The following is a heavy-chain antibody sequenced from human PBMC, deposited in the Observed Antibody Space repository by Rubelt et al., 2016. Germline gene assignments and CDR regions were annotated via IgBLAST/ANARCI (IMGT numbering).Heavy chain of an antibody. D-gene: IGHD5-18*01. CDR2: IKSKTDGGTT. V-gene: IGHV3-15*07. J-gene: IGHJ4*02. CDR1: GFIFSRYA. CDR3: TRSKMVDTFDY. Sequence: EVQLVESGGGLVQPGGSLRLSCAASGFIFSRYAMNWVRQAPGKGLEWVGRIKSKTDGGTTDYADPVKGRFTISRDDSKNTRCLKMKSLRTEDTAVYYCTRSKMVDTFDYWGQGTLVTVSS.